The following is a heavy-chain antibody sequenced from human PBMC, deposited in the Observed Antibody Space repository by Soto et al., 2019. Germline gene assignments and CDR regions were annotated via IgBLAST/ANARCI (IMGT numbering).Heavy chain of an antibody. V-gene: IGHV1-18*04. CDR2: ISANGGST. CDR1: GYTLTSYY. J-gene: IGHJ3*02. CDR3: ARSYDFWSGYLI. D-gene: IGHD3-3*01. Sequence: ASVKVSCKASGYTLTSYYMHWVRQAPGQGLEWMGWISANGGSTSYAQKLQGRVTMTTDTSTSTAYMELRSLRSDDTAVYYCARSYDFWSGYLIWGQGTMVTVSS.